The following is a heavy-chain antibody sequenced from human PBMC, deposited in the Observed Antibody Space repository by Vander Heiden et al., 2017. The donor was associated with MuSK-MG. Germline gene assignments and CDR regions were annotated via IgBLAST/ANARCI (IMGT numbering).Heavy chain of an antibody. V-gene: IGHV4-31*03. J-gene: IGHJ3*02. CDR3: ARHITMIVVPNDAFDI. Sequence: QVQLQESGPGLVKPSQTLSLTCTVSGGSISSGGYYWSWIRQHPGKGLEWIGYIYYSRSTYYNPSLKSRVTISVDTSKNQFSLKLSSVTAADTAVYYCARHITMIVVPNDAFDIWGQGTMVTVSS. CDR1: GGSISSGGYY. D-gene: IGHD3-22*01. CDR2: IYYSRST.